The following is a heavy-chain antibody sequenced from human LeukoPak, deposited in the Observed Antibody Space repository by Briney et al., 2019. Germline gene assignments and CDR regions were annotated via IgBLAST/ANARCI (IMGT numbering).Heavy chain of an antibody. CDR1: GFTFYDYA. J-gene: IGHJ4*02. D-gene: IGHD3-10*01. CDR3: TTDWGSPGDY. CDR2: IDSKGASA. Sequence: GGSLRLSCAASGFTFYDYAMTWVRQAPGKGLEWVSRIDSKGASATYADSVKGRFTVSRDNAKNTLYLEMYNLRVDDTAVYYCTTDWGSPGDYWGQGTLVTVSS. V-gene: IGHV3-23*01.